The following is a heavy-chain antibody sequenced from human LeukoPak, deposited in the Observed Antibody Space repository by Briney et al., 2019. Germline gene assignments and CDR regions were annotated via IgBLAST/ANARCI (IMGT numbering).Heavy chain of an antibody. CDR3: SGGYDSDYFFYYGMDV. V-gene: IGHV3-11*06. D-gene: IGHD5-12*01. CDR1: GFTFTDYY. Sequence: PGGSPRLSCAASGFTFTDYYMSWIRQAPGKGVEWVSYISSSSRSTTYADSVKGRFTFSRDNAKNSLYMQMNSLRAEDTAVYYCSGGYDSDYFFYYGMDVWGQGTTVTVSS. CDR2: ISSSSRST. J-gene: IGHJ6*02.